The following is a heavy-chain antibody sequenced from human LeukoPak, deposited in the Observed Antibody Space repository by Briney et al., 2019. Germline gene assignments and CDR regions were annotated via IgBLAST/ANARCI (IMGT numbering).Heavy chain of an antibody. Sequence: ASVKVSCKASGYTFTSYGISWVRQAPGQGLEWMGWISAYNGNTNYAQKLQGRVTMTTDISTSTAYMELWSLRSDDTAVYYCARVHGTLSAFDIWGQGTMVTVSS. D-gene: IGHD2/OR15-2a*01. CDR3: ARVHGTLSAFDI. V-gene: IGHV1-18*01. J-gene: IGHJ3*02. CDR2: ISAYNGNT. CDR1: GYTFTSYG.